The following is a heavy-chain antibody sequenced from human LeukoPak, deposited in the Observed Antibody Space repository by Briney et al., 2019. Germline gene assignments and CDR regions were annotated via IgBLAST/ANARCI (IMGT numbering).Heavy chain of an antibody. J-gene: IGHJ4*02. CDR3: AREVPVAPQFSFDF. CDR2: IYTSGTT. Sequence: SQTLSLTCPVSGASVSSGIFYWNWIRQPAGRGLEWIGRIYTSGTTDYNPSLKSRVTISLDTSKNQISLNLSSVTSADTAVYYCAREVPVAPQFSFDFWGQGALVTVSS. D-gene: IGHD2-2*01. V-gene: IGHV4-61*02. CDR1: GASVSSGIFY.